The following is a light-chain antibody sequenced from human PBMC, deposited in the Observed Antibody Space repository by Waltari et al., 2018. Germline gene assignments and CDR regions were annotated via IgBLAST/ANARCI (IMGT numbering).Light chain of an antibody. V-gene: IGKV3-15*01. CDR3: QQYNNWLRTWT. CDR2: GAS. J-gene: IGKJ1*01. Sequence: EIVMTQSPATLSVSPGESATLSCRASQSVSSNLAWYQQKPGQAPRLLIYGASTRATGIPARFSGSGSGTEFTLTISSLQSEDFAVYYCQQYNNWLRTWTFGQGTKVEIK. CDR1: QSVSSN.